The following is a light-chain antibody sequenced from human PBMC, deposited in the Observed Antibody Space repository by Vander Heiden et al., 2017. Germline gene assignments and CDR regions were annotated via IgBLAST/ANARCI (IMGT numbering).Light chain of an antibody. CDR2: DAS. Sequence: DIQMNKSPSSLSASVGDRVTITCQASQDISNYLHWYQQKPGKAPKLLIYDASNLETGVPSRFSGSGSGTDFTFTISSLQPEDIATYYCQQYDNLPPLTFGEGTKVEIK. CDR1: QDISNY. J-gene: IGKJ4*01. V-gene: IGKV1-33*01. CDR3: QQYDNLPPLT.